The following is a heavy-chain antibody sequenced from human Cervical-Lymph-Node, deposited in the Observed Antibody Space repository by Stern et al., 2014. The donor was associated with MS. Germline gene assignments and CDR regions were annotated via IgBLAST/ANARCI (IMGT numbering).Heavy chain of an antibody. D-gene: IGHD5-24*01. CDR1: GFTFSSYA. CDR2: ISYDGSNK. Sequence: VQLVESGGGVVQPGRSLRLSCAASGFTFSSYAMHWVRQAPGKGLEWVAVISYDGSNKYYADSVKGRFTISRDNSKNTLYLQMNSLRAEDTAVYYCAREFRGDGYIVFDYWGQGTLVTVSS. J-gene: IGHJ4*02. CDR3: AREFRGDGYIVFDY. V-gene: IGHV3-30*01.